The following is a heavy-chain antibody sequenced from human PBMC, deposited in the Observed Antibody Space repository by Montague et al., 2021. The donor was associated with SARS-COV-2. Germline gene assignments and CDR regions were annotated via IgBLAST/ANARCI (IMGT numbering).Heavy chain of an antibody. J-gene: IGHJ6*02. CDR3: ARDGADYSFAYYHEMDV. D-gene: IGHD5-12*01. CDR2: LYTSGST. CDR1: GASVRTYY. V-gene: IGHV4-4*07. Sequence: SDTLSLTCTVSGASVRTYYWSWIRQHAGKKLEWMGRLYTSGSTYYNPSFKSRVTMSLDTSKNLFSLNLSSMTAADTAVYYCARDGADYSFAYYHEMDVWGQGIAVTVSS.